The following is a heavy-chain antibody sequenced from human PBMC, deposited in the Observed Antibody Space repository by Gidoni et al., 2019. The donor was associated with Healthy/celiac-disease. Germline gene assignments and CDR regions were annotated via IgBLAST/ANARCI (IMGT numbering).Heavy chain of an antibody. CDR2: ISSSSSYI. CDR1: GFTFSSYS. D-gene: IGHD2-15*01. Sequence: EVQLVESGGGLVKPGGYLRLSCAASGFTFSSYSMNWVRQAPGKGLEWVSSISSSSSYIYYADSVKGRFTISRDNAKNSLYLQMNSLRAEDTAVYYCARDFMALVVVAATGYSDYWGQGTLVTVSS. CDR3: ARDFMALVVVAATGYSDY. J-gene: IGHJ4*02. V-gene: IGHV3-21*01.